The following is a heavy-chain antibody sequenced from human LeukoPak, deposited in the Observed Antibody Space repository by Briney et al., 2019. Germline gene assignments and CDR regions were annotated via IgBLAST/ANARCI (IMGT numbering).Heavy chain of an antibody. J-gene: IGHJ5*02. CDR1: GGTFSSYA. CDR2: IIPIFGTA. Sequence: SVKVSCKASGGTFSSYAISWVRQAPGQGLEWMGGIIPIFGTANYAQKFQGRVTITADESTSTAYMELSSLRSEDTAVYYCARVPWGIVVVPEFDPWGQGTLVTVSS. CDR3: ARVPWGIVVVPEFDP. D-gene: IGHD2-2*01. V-gene: IGHV1-69*13.